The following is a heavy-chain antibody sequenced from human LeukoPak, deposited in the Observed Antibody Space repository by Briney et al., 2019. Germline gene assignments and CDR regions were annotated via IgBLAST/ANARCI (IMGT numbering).Heavy chain of an antibody. CDR2: IKEDGSEK. J-gene: IGHJ4*02. Sequence: PGGSLRLSCAASGFTFSIYWMSWVRQAPGKGLEWVANIKEDGSEKYYVDSVKGRFTISRDNAKNSLYLQMNSLRAEDTAVYYCAGYCSGGSCFDYWGQGTLVTVSS. CDR1: GFTFSIYW. V-gene: IGHV3-7*04. D-gene: IGHD2-15*01. CDR3: AGYCSGGSCFDY.